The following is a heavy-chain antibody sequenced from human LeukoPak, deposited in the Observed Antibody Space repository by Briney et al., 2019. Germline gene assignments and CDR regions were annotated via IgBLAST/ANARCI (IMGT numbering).Heavy chain of an antibody. CDR1: GYTFTSYG. D-gene: IGHD2-2*02. CDR2: IIPIFGTA. Sequence: ASVKVSCRASGYTFTSYGISWVRQAPGQGLEWMGGIIPIFGTANYAQKFQGRVTITADESTSAAYMELSSLRSEDTAVYYCALGYCSSTSCYRAFDIWGQGTMVTVSS. J-gene: IGHJ3*02. CDR3: ALGYCSSTSCYRAFDI. V-gene: IGHV1-69*13.